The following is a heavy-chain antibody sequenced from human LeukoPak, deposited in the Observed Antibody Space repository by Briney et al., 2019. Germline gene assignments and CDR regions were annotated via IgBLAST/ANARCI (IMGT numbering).Heavy chain of an antibody. CDR2: ISSSGSP. Sequence: SETLSLTCTVSGGSISSSDYYWGWIRQPPGKGLEWIGAISSSGSPYYNPSLKSRVTISVDSSKNQFSLKLSSVTAADTAAYYCARRTSNPVGAIDYWGQGALVTVSS. CDR3: ARRTSNPVGAIDY. V-gene: IGHV4-39*01. J-gene: IGHJ4*02. CDR1: GGSISSSDYY. D-gene: IGHD1-26*01.